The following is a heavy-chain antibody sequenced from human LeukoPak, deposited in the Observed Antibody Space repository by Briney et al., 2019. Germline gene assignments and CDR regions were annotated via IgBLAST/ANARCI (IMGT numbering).Heavy chain of an antibody. J-gene: IGHJ4*02. CDR3: ARGVAGSGLGGAFDY. V-gene: IGHV4-61*01. CDR1: GGSIRSSSYS. CDR2: IYYSGST. Sequence: KASETLSLTCTVSGGSIRSSSYSWSWIRQPPGKGLEWIGYIYYSGSTTYNPSLKSRVSTSVDTSKNQFSLNLSSVTAADTAVYYCARGVAGSGLGGAFDYWGQGTLVTVSS. D-gene: IGHD2-15*01.